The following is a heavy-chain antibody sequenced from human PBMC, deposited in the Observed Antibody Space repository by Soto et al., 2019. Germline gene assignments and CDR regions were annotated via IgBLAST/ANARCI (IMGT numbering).Heavy chain of an antibody. CDR2: ISWNGGII. CDR1: GFSFDDYA. D-gene: IGHD2-15*01. V-gene: IGHV3-9*01. J-gene: IGHJ4*02. CDR3: ATTYCRGGSCSSGFYY. Sequence: EVQLVESGGGLVQPGRSLRLSCAGSGFSFDDYAMHWVRQAPGKGLEWGSGISWNGGIIGYGDSVRGRFTISRDNAKNSLFPQLISLRLADQELYSCATTYCRGGSCSSGFYYWGEGTLVNV.